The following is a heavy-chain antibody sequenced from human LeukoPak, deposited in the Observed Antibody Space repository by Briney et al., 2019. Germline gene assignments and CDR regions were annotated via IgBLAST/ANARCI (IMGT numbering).Heavy chain of an antibody. Sequence: ASVKVPCKASGYTFTGYYMHWVRQAPGQGLEWMGWINPNSGGTNYAQKFQGRVTMTRDTSISTAYMELSRLRSDDTAVYYCARGKYSSSWHYKNLIGDYWGQGTLVTVSS. CDR1: GYTFTGYY. D-gene: IGHD6-13*01. J-gene: IGHJ4*02. CDR2: INPNSGGT. CDR3: ARGKYSSSWHYKNLIGDY. V-gene: IGHV1-2*02.